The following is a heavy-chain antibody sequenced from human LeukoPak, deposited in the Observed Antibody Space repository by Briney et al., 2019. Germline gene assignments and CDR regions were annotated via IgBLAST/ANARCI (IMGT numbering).Heavy chain of an antibody. Sequence: GGSLRLSCAASGFTFSSYEMNWVRQAPGKGLEWVAVISYDGSNKYYADSVKGRFTISRDNSKNTPYLQMNSLRAEDTAVYYCAREGSGWYGAFDIWGQGTMVTVSS. CDR1: GFTFSSYE. J-gene: IGHJ3*02. V-gene: IGHV3-30*04. D-gene: IGHD6-19*01. CDR3: AREGSGWYGAFDI. CDR2: ISYDGSNK.